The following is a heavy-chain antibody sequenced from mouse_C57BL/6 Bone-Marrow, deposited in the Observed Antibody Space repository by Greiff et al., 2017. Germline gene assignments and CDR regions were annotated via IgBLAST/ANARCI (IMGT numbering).Heavy chain of an antibody. V-gene: IGHV8-8*01. CDR2: IWWDDDK. CDR1: GFSLSTFGMG. CDR3: ARIPYYYGPLMDY. J-gene: IGHJ4*01. D-gene: IGHD1-1*01. Sequence: QVTLKESGPGILQPSQTLSLTCSFSGFSLSTFGMGVGWIRQPSGKGLEWLAHIWWDDDKYYNPALKGRVTISKFTSTNQVFLKIANVGTADTATYYCARIPYYYGPLMDYWGQGTSVTVSS.